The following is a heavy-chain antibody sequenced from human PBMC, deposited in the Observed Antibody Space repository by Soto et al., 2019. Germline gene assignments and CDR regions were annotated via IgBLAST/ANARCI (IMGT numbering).Heavy chain of an antibody. D-gene: IGHD6-6*01. CDR2: ISSSSSTI. Sequence: GESLKISCAASGFTFSSYSMNWVRQAPGKGLEWVSYISSSSSTIYYADSVKGRFTISRDNAKNSLYLQMNSLRAEDTAVYYCARSSSDFDYWGQGTLVTVSS. CDR3: ARSSSDFDY. J-gene: IGHJ4*02. V-gene: IGHV3-48*04. CDR1: GFTFSSYS.